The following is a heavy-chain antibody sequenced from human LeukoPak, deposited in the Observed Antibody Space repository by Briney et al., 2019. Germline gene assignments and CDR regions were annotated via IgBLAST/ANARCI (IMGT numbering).Heavy chain of an antibody. CDR1: GGSISSSSYY. V-gene: IGHV4-39*01. D-gene: IGHD1-26*01. Sequence: QPSEPLSLTCTVSGGSISSSSYYWGWIRQPPGKGLEWIGNIYSSGSTYYNASLQSRVTISIDTSKNQFSLRLNSVTAADTAMYYCAKSGGYGLIDYWGQGTRVTVSS. CDR3: AKSGGYGLIDY. CDR2: IYSSGST. J-gene: IGHJ4*02.